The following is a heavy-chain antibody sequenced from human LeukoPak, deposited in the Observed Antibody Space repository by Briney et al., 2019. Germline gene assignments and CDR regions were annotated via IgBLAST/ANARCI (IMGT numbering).Heavy chain of an antibody. V-gene: IGHV3-48*03. Sequence: GGSLRLSCAASGFTFSSYEMNWVRQAPGKGLEWVSYISSSGSTIYYADSVKGRFTISRDNSKNALYLQMNSLRAEDTAVYYCAKDPRDGHGMRYFDYWGQGTLVTVSS. CDR2: ISSSGSTI. CDR1: GFTFSSYE. D-gene: IGHD5-24*01. J-gene: IGHJ4*02. CDR3: AKDPRDGHGMRYFDY.